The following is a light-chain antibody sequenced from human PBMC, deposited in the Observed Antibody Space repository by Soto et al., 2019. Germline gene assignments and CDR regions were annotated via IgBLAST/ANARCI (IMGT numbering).Light chain of an antibody. CDR1: QSVSNN. CDR3: QQYNNWPRT. CDR2: GAS. V-gene: IGKV3D-15*01. Sequence: EIVMTQSPATLSVSPGERATLSCRASQSVSNNLAWYQQKPGQAPRLLIYGASYRAAGIPARFRGSGSGTDFTLTIDSLEPEDFAVYYCQQYNNWPRTFGQGTNVDNK. J-gene: IGKJ1*01.